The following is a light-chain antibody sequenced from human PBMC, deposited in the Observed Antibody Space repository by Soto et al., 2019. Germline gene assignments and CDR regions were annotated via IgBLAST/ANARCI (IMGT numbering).Light chain of an antibody. CDR2: ANT. V-gene: IGLV1-40*01. J-gene: IGLJ3*02. Sequence: QAVVTQPPSVSVAPGQRVTISCTGSSSNTGAGYDVHWYQQLPGTVPKLLIYANTNRPSGVPDRFSGSKSGTSAYLAITGLPAEDEADYYCQAYDSSLTVLVFGGGTKLTVL. CDR1: SSNTGAGYD. CDR3: QAYDSSLTVLV.